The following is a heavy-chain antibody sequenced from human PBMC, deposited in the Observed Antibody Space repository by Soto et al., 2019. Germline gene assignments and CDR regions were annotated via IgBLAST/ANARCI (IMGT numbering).Heavy chain of an antibody. CDR3: ATQTNSGNVVY. D-gene: IGHD1-1*01. CDR2: ISATGGST. Sequence: PGGSLRLSCAASGFTFNNYAMNWVRQAPGKGLEWVATISATGGSTYYADSVKGRFTISRDNSKNTLYLQMNGLRVEDTAVYYSATQTNSGNVVYLVKGSQVIVSS. J-gene: IGHJ4*02. CDR1: GFTFNNYA. V-gene: IGHV3-23*01.